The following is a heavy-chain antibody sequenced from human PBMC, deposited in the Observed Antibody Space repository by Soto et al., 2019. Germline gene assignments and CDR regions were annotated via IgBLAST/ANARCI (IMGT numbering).Heavy chain of an antibody. CDR2: ISKDGSVQ. CDR3: AQSRSGAVPDSFGF. V-gene: IGHV3-30-3*01. D-gene: IGHD3-3*01. CDR1: GFMFNRYA. Sequence: QVQLVESGGRVVQPGRSLRLSCAASGFMFNRYAIHWVRQTPGKGLEWVAVISKDGSVQYYADSVRGRFIISRDKSKDTVYLEMNSLRAEDTAVFYCAQSRSGAVPDSFGFWGQGTLVTVSS. J-gene: IGHJ1*01.